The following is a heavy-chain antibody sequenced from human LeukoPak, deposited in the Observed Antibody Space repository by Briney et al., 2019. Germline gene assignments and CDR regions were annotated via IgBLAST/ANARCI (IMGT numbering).Heavy chain of an antibody. D-gene: IGHD3-22*01. J-gene: IGHJ6*03. Sequence: SETLSLTCTVSGGSISSHYWSWIRQPPGKGLEWIGYIYYSRSTNYNPSLKSRVTISVDTSKNQFSLKLSSVTAADTAVYYCARVNYYNSSGYHPAYYYYYMDVWGKGTTVTVSS. CDR3: ARVNYYNSSGYHPAYYYYYMDV. CDR2: IYYSRST. CDR1: GGSISSHY. V-gene: IGHV4-59*11.